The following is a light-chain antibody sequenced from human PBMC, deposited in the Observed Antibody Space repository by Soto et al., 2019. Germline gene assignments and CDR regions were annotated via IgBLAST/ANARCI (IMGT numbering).Light chain of an antibody. CDR1: QSISSY. CDR2: AAS. CDR3: QQSYSTLAIT. Sequence: DIQMTQSPSSLSASVGDRVTITCRASQSISSYLNWYQQKPGKAPKLLIYAASSLQSGVPSRFSGSGSGTDFTLTISSLQPEDFATYYCQQSYSTLAITFGQRTRLRIK. J-gene: IGKJ5*01. V-gene: IGKV1-39*01.